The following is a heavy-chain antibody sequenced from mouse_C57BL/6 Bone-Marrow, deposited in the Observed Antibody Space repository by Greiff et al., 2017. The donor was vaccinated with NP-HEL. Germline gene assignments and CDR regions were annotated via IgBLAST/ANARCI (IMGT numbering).Heavy chain of an antibody. CDR3: ARPYYGSSYGY. CDR1: GYTFTSYG. D-gene: IGHD1-1*01. CDR2: IYPRSGNT. Sequence: QVQLQESGAELARPGASVKLSCKASGYTFTSYGISWVKQRTGQGLEWIGEIYPRSGNTYYNEKFKGKATLPADKSSSTAYMELRSLTSEDSAVYFCARPYYGSSYGYWGQGTTLTVSS. J-gene: IGHJ2*01. V-gene: IGHV1-81*01.